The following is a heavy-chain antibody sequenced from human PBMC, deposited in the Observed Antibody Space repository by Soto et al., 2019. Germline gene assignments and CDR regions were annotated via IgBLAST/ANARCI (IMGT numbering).Heavy chain of an antibody. CDR2: ISGSGGRT. D-gene: IGHD6-19*01. CDR3: ATKGESVAGGLGH. Sequence: GGSLRLSCAASGFTFSSYAMTWVRQAPGKGLQWVSAISGSGGRTYYADSVKGRFTISRDNSENTLYLQMNSLRAEDTAVYYCATKGESVAGGLGHWGQGTLVTVSS. J-gene: IGHJ4*02. V-gene: IGHV3-23*01. CDR1: GFTFSSYA.